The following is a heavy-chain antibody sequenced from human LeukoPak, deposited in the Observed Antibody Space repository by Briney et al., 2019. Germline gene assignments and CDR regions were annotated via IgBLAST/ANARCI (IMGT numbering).Heavy chain of an antibody. V-gene: IGHV3-7*04. CDR3: ARDPALGKFVY. J-gene: IGHJ4*02. CDR1: GFTFSTYW. D-gene: IGHD7-27*01. Sequence: PGGSLRLSCAASGFTFSTYWLSWLRQAPGRGLEWVANIHQDGNEKYYVDSVKGRFTISRDNAKNSLYLQMNSLTAEDTALYYCARDPALGKFVYWGQGTLVTVSS. CDR2: IHQDGNEK.